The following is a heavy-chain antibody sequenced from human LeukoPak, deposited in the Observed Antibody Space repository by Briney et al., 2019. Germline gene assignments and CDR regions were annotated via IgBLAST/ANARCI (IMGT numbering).Heavy chain of an antibody. V-gene: IGHV3-53*01. CDR2: IYSGGST. J-gene: IGHJ4*02. Sequence: PGGSLRLSCAASGFTFSSYSMNWVRQAPGKGLEWVSVIYSGGSTYYADSVKGRFTISRDNAKNSLYLQMNSLRAEDTAVYYCAKEDYGETFDYWGQGTLVTVSS. CDR1: GFTFSSYS. CDR3: AKEDYGETFDY. D-gene: IGHD4-17*01.